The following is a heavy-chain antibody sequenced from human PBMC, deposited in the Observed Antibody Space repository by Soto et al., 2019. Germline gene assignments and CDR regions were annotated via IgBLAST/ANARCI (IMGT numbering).Heavy chain of an antibody. CDR2: INHSGST. J-gene: IGHJ4*02. D-gene: IGHD5-12*01. Sequence: SETLSLTCAVYGGSFSGYYWSWIRQPPGKGLEWIGEINHSGSTNYNPSLKSRVTISVDTSKNQFSLKLSSVTAADTAVYYCANRDHGYYFDYWGQGTLVTVSS. CDR3: ANRDHGYYFDY. CDR1: GGSFSGYY. V-gene: IGHV4-34*01.